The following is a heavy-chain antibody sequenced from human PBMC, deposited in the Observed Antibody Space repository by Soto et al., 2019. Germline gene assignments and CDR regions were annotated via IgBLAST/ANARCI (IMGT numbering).Heavy chain of an antibody. D-gene: IGHD6-13*01. J-gene: IGHJ4*02. CDR1: GFTFSNYA. CDR2: ISGSGGST. V-gene: IGHV3-23*01. Sequence: EVQLLESGGGLVQPGGSLRLSCAASGFTFSNYAVTWVRQAPGKGLEWVSTISGSGGSTYYADSVKGRFTISRDNSMNMLYLQMNSLRAEDMAVYYCAKDPGSSWYEIDYWGQGTLVTVSS. CDR3: AKDPGSSWYEIDY.